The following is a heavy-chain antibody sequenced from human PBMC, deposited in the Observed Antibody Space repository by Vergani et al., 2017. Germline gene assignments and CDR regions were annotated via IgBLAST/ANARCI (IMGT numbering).Heavy chain of an antibody. Sequence: QVQLVESGGGVVQPGRSLRLSCTSSGFTFSTYAMHWVRQAPGQGLEWVAIIYYDGRKKYYADSVKGRFTISRDNSRNTLDLLMSSLRAEDTAIYYCVREGSYCGSTTCRNPSYVYYYHMDVWGEGTTVTVSS. D-gene: IGHD2-21*01. CDR3: VREGSYCGSTTCRNPSYVYYYHMDV. CDR2: IYYDGRKK. V-gene: IGHV3-33*01. J-gene: IGHJ6*03. CDR1: GFTFSTYA.